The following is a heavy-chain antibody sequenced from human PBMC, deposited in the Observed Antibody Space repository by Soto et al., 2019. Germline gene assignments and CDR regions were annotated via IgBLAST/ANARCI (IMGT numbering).Heavy chain of an antibody. CDR2: INHSGST. CDR3: ARGATMIVVVTDHFDY. CDR1: GGSFSGYY. V-gene: IGHV4-34*01. D-gene: IGHD3-22*01. J-gene: IGHJ4*02. Sequence: SETLSLTCAVYGGSFSGYYWSWIRQPPGKGLEWIGEINHSGSTNYNPSLKSRVTISVDTSKNQFSLKLSSVTAADTAVYYCARGATMIVVVTDHFDYWGRGTLVTVS.